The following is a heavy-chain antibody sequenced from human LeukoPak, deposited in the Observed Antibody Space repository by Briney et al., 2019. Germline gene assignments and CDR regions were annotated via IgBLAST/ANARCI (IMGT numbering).Heavy chain of an antibody. CDR3: ARGRGAATTEVTATLDDY. CDR2: INLNSGGT. V-gene: IGHV1-2*02. J-gene: IGHJ4*02. Sequence: ASVKVSCKASGYTFTGYFMHWVRQAPGQGLEWMGWINLNSGGTKYAQKFQGRVTMTRDKSITTAYMELSRLTSDDTAVYYCARGRGAATTEVTATLDDYWGQGTLVTVS. CDR1: GYTFTGYF. D-gene: IGHD4-23*01.